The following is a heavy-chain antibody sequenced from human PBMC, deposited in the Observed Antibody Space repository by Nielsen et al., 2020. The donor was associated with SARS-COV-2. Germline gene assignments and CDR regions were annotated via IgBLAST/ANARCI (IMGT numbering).Heavy chain of an antibody. J-gene: IGHJ5*02. CDR3: AKSKAVWFDP. CDR1: GGSISSSDW. D-gene: IGHD6-19*01. CDR2: VSHSGTT. Sequence: SETLSLTCAVSGGSISSSDWWSWVRQPPGKGLEWIGEVSHSGTTNYNPSLKSRVTISVDKSKNQFSLKLSSVTAADTAVYYCAKSKAVWFDPWGQGTLVTVSS. V-gene: IGHV4-4*02.